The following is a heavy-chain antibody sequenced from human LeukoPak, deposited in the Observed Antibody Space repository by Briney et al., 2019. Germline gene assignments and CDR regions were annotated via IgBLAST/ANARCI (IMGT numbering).Heavy chain of an antibody. J-gene: IGHJ4*02. CDR2: IYYSGST. Sequence: KPSETLSLTCTVSGGSISSYYWSWLRQPPGKGLEWIGYIYYSGSTNYNPSLKSRVTISVDTSKNQFSLKLSSVTAADTAVYYCSGKGYSYGYLDYWGQGTLVTVSS. D-gene: IGHD5-18*01. CDR3: SGKGYSYGYLDY. V-gene: IGHV4-59*01. CDR1: GGSISSYY.